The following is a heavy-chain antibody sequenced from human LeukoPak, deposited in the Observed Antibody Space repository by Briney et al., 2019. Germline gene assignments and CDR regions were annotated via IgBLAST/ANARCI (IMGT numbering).Heavy chain of an antibody. CDR2: ISGSGGST. CDR1: GFTLSSYA. Sequence: GGSLRLSCAASGFTLSSYAMSWVRQAPGKGLEWVSAISGSGGSTYYADSVKGRFTISRDNSKNTLYLQMNSLRAEDTAVYYCARDKWTYYYGSGRLRGGGYFDYWGQGTLVTVSS. D-gene: IGHD3-10*01. CDR3: ARDKWTYYYGSGRLRGGGYFDY. V-gene: IGHV3-23*01. J-gene: IGHJ4*02.